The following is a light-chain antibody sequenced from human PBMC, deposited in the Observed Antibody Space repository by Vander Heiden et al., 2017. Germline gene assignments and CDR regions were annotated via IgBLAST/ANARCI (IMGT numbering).Light chain of an antibody. CDR1: QGISNY. J-gene: IGKJ5*01. Sequence: DIQMTQSPSSLSASVGDRVTITCRASQGISNYLAWYQQKPGKVPKLLIYAASTLQSGVPSRFSGSGSGTDFTLTINSLQPEDVATYYCQKYNSAPSITFGQGTRVEIK. CDR2: AAS. CDR3: QKYNSAPSIT. V-gene: IGKV1-27*01.